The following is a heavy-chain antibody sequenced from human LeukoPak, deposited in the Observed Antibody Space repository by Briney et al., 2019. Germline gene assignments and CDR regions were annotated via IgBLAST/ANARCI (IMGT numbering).Heavy chain of an antibody. CDR2: VNPNSGGR. CDR3: ARSQWGIASAGLDY. V-gene: IGHV1-2*02. CDR1: GYTLTGYY. J-gene: IGHJ4*02. D-gene: IGHD6-13*01. Sequence: GASVKVSCKASGYTLTGYYIHWVRQAPGQGLEWMGWVNPNSGGRNYAQKFQGRVTMTRDTTISTAYMELSSLRSDDTAVYYCARSQWGIASAGLDYWGQGTLVSVSS.